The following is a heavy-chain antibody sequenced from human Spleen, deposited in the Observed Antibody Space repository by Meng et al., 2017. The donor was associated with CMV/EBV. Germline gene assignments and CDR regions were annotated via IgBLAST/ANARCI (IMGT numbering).Heavy chain of an antibody. V-gene: IGHV1-69*05. CDR1: GDTFSNYA. CDR2: IIPIFGTT. D-gene: IGHD2-8*02. Sequence: CKASGDTFSNYAISWVRQAPGQGLEWMGGIIPIFGTTNSAQKFQGRVTITTDESRSTAYMELSSLTSEDTAVYYCASSIIVTGGALDYWGQGTLVTVSS. J-gene: IGHJ4*02. CDR3: ASSIIVTGGALDY.